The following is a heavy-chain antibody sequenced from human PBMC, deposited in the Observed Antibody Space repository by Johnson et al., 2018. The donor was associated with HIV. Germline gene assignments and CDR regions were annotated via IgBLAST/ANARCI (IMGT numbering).Heavy chain of an antibody. CDR1: GFTFSDYY. CDR3: ASEVEYSTLGGV. D-gene: IGHD6-6*01. V-gene: IGHV3-11*04. Sequence: QVQLVESGGGLVKPGGSLRLSCAASGFTFSDYYMNWIRQAPGKGLEWVASINSGGNTIYYADSVKGRFPISRDNAKRSLSLQMNSLRADDTAVYYCASEVEYSTLGGVWGQGTVVTVSS. CDR2: INSGGNTI. J-gene: IGHJ3*01.